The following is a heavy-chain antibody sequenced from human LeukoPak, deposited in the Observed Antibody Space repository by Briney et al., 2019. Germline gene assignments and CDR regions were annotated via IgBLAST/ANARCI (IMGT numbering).Heavy chain of an antibody. D-gene: IGHD2-15*01. V-gene: IGHV4-39*01. CDR3: ARRYCSGGGCYSDNWFDP. CDR1: GGSISSSSYY. Sequence: PSETLSLTCTVSGGSISSSSYYWGWIRQPPGKGLEWIGSIYYSGSTYYNPSLKSRVTISVDTSKNQFSLKLSSVTAADTAVYYCARRYCSGGGCYSDNWFDPWGQGTLVTVSS. J-gene: IGHJ5*02. CDR2: IYYSGST.